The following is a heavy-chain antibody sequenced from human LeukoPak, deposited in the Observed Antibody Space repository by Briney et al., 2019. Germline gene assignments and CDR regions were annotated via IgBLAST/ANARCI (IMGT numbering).Heavy chain of an antibody. CDR3: ARDRLRIFGLVTSMFDY. D-gene: IGHD3/OR15-3a*01. V-gene: IGHV3-11*01. CDR2: ITSSGSTI. Sequence: GGSLTHTCAASGFTFSDYYMSWIRQAPGKGLEWVSYITSSGSTIYYADSVKGRFTISRDNAKNSLYLQMNSLRAEDTAVYYCARDRLRIFGLVTSMFDYWGQGTLVTVSS. CDR1: GFTFSDYY. J-gene: IGHJ4*02.